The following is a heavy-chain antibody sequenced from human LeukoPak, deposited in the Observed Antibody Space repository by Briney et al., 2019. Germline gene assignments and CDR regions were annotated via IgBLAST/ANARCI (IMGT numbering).Heavy chain of an antibody. CDR3: ARLAEDYYGSGSYGYFDY. J-gene: IGHJ4*02. CDR1: GGTFSSYA. CDR2: IIPIFGTA. D-gene: IGHD3-10*01. V-gene: IGHV1-69*05. Sequence: SVKVSCKASGGTFSSYAISSVRQAPGQGLEWMGGIIPIFGTANYAQKFQGRVTITTDESTSTAYMELSSLRSEDTAVYYCARLAEDYYGSGSYGYFDYWGQGTLVTVSS.